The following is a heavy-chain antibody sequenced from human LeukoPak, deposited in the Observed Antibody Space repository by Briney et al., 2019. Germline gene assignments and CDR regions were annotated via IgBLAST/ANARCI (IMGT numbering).Heavy chain of an antibody. CDR1: GDSISNYC. D-gene: IGHD3-22*01. V-gene: IGHV4-59*01. CDR2: IYYSGTT. J-gene: IGHJ3*02. CDR3: ARDRFKGYDSSGALDAFNI. Sequence: PSETLSLTCAVSGDSISNYCWSWIRQPPGKGLEWIGCIYYSGTTYYKPSLKTRVTISVDTSKKQFSLRLSSATAADTAVYYCARDRFKGYDSSGALDAFNIWGQGTMVTVSS.